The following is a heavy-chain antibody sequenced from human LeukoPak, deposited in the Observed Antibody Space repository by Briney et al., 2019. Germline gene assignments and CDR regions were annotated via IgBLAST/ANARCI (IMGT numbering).Heavy chain of an antibody. CDR2: IYSGGST. CDR1: GFTVSSNY. J-gene: IGHJ4*02. CDR3: AKAPVTTCRGAYCYPFDY. Sequence: HPGGSLRLSCAASGFTVSSNYMSWVRQAPGKGLERVSVIYSGGSTYYADSVKGRFTISRDSSKNTLFLQMNRLRPEDAAVYYCAKAPVTTCRGAYCYPFDYWGQGTLVTVSS. D-gene: IGHD2-21*01. V-gene: IGHV3-53*01.